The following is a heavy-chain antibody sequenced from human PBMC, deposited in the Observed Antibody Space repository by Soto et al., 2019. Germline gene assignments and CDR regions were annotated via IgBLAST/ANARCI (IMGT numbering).Heavy chain of an antibody. J-gene: IGHJ4*01. Sequence: GGSLRLSCAASGFTLSSYWMIWVRQAPGKGLEWVANIKQDGSERYYVESVKGRFTISRDNAKNSVYLQMDSLRAEDTAVYYCARALGAMESFWGQGTLVTVSS. D-gene: IGHD2-2*01. CDR2: IKQDGSER. V-gene: IGHV3-7*01. CDR1: GFTLSSYW. CDR3: ARALGAMESF.